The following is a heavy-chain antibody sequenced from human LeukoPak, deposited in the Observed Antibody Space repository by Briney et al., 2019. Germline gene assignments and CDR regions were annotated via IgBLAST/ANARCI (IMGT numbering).Heavy chain of an antibody. CDR3: ARDRLWRDYYDNDAFDI. Sequence: PSETLSLTCAVYGGSFSGYYWSWIRQPPGKGLEWIGGINHSGSTNYNPSLKSRVTISVDTSKNQFSLKLSSVTAADTAVYYCARDRLWRDYYDNDAFDIWGQGTMVTVSS. CDR2: INHSGST. J-gene: IGHJ3*02. CDR1: GGSFSGYY. D-gene: IGHD3-22*01. V-gene: IGHV4-34*01.